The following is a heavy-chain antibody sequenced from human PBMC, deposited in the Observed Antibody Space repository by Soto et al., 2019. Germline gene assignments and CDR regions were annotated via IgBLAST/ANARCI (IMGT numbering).Heavy chain of an antibody. CDR2: ISSSSSYI. Sequence: EVQLVESGGGLVKPGGSLRLSCAASGFTFSSYSMNWVRQAPGKGLEWVSSISSSSSYIYYADSVKGRFTISRDNAKNALYLQMNSLRAEDTAVYYCARAYCSSTSCKGYYYYYMDVWGKGTTVTVSS. CDR1: GFTFSSYS. D-gene: IGHD2-2*01. J-gene: IGHJ6*03. CDR3: ARAYCSSTSCKGYYYYYMDV. V-gene: IGHV3-21*01.